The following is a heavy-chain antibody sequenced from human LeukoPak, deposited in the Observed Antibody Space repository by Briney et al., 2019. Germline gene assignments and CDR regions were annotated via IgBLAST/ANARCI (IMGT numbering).Heavy chain of an antibody. D-gene: IGHD3-10*01. CDR2: ISSSSSYI. J-gene: IGHJ5*02. CDR1: GFTFSSYG. Sequence: GGSLRLTCAASGFTFSSYGMHWVRQAPGKGLEWVSSISSSSSYIYYADSVKGRFTISRDNAKNSLYLQMNSLRAEDTAVYYCARDRYNYGSGSYVNWFDPWGQGTLVTVSS. CDR3: ARDRYNYGSGSYVNWFDP. V-gene: IGHV3-21*01.